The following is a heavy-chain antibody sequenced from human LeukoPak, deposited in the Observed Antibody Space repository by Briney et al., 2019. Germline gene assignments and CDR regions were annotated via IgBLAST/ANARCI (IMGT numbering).Heavy chain of an antibody. CDR2: ISGSGGST. Sequence: GGSLRLSCAASGFTFSNYAMSWVRQAPGKGLEWVSAISGSGGSTYYADSVKGRFTISRDNSKNTLYLQVNSLRAEDTAVYYCAKGPAAMLGHFDYWGQGTLVTVSS. CDR3: AKGPAAMLGHFDY. CDR1: GFTFSNYA. J-gene: IGHJ4*02. D-gene: IGHD2-2*01. V-gene: IGHV3-23*01.